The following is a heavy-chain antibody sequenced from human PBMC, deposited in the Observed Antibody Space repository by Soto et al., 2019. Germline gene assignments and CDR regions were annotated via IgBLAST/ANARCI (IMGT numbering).Heavy chain of an antibody. V-gene: IGHV1-18*01. J-gene: IGHJ6*02. Sequence: QVQLVQSGPEVKKPGASVKVSCKSSGYTFNYYAISWVRQAPGQGLEWMGWISPYSHNTNYAQKLQGRVTMTTDTFTNTAYMELRSLKSDDTALYYCARDNRLNPSFYGMDVWGQGTTVAVSS. D-gene: IGHD3-16*02. CDR1: GYTFNYYA. CDR2: ISPYSHNT. CDR3: ARDNRLNPSFYGMDV.